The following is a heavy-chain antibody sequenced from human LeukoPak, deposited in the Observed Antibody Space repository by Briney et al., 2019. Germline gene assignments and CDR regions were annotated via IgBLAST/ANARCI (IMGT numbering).Heavy chain of an antibody. CDR1: GGSISSGSYY. D-gene: IGHD5-12*01. J-gene: IGHJ4*02. CDR2: IYTSGST. Sequence: SQTLSLTCTVSGGSISSGSYYWSWIRQPAGKGLEWIGRIYTSGSTNYNPSLKSRVTISVHTSKNPFSLKLSSVTAAHTAVYYCARDGLAGGYDSDYWGQGTLVTVSS. V-gene: IGHV4-61*02. CDR3: ARDGLAGGYDSDY.